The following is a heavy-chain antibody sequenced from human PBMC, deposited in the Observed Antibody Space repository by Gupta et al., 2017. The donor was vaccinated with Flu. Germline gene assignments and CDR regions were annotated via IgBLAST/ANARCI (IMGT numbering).Heavy chain of an antibody. J-gene: IGHJ3*02. CDR3: ARRHGTMADYGDAFDI. V-gene: IGHV4-39*01. CDR2: VYYRGST. Sequence: QVQLQESGPGLVKPSETLSLTCTVSGGPISSNNYYWGWIRQPPGKGLEWIGSVYYRGSTYYNPSLQIRVTISVDTSKNQFSLKLSSVTAADTAVYYCARRHGTMADYGDAFDIWGQGTMVTVSS. CDR1: GGPISSNNYY. D-gene: IGHD3-10*01.